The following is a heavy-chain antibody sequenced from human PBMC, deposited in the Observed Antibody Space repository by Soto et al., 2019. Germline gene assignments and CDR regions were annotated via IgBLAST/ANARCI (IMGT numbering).Heavy chain of an antibody. J-gene: IGHJ3*02. D-gene: IGHD2-15*01. Sequence: GGSLRPSCAASGFTFSTYWMHWVRQAPGKGLVWVSRINSDGSSTSYADSVKGRFTISRDNAKNTLYLQMNSLRAEDTAMYYCARVRCSGGSCRDAYDIWGQGTMVTVSS. V-gene: IGHV3-74*01. CDR1: GFTFSTYW. CDR3: ARVRCSGGSCRDAYDI. CDR2: INSDGSST.